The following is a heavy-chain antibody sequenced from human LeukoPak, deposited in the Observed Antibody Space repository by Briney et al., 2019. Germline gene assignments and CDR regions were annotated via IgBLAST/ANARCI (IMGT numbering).Heavy chain of an antibody. CDR2: IYTSGST. Sequence: SETLSLTCTVSGGSISSGSYYWSWIRQPAGKGLEWIGRIYTSGSTNYNPSLKSRVTISVDTSKNQFSLKLSSVTAADTAVYYCARDGGHNFYYYYYMDVWGKGTTVTISS. V-gene: IGHV4-61*02. CDR1: GGSISSGSYY. J-gene: IGHJ6*03. CDR3: ARDGGHNFYYYYYMDV.